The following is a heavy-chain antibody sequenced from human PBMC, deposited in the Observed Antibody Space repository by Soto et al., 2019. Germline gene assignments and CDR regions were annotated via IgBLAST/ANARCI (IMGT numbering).Heavy chain of an antibody. CDR2: ISFDGSNK. V-gene: IGHV3-30*01. Sequence: QVQLVESGGGVVQPGRSLRLSCAASGFTFTSYAMHWVRQAPGRGLERVAFISFDGSNKYYADSVKGRFTISRDNSKNTLYLQMNSLRAEDTAVYYCARDAVPSDFDYWGQGTLVTVSS. CDR3: ARDAVPSDFDY. CDR1: GFTFTSYA. J-gene: IGHJ4*02.